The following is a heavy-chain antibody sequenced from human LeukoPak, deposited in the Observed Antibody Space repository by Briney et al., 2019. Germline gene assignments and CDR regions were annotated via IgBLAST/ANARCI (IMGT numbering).Heavy chain of an antibody. J-gene: IGHJ5*02. CDR3: ARQGLGYWFDP. CDR2: MYYSGDT. CDR1: GDSVISDY. V-gene: IGHV4-59*02. D-gene: IGHD3-16*01. Sequence: SETLSLTCTVSGDSVISDYWSWIRQPPEKGPEWIGYMYYSGDTNYNPSLKSRVTISVDTSKNQFSLKLSSVTAADTAFYYCARQGLGYWFDPWGQGTLVTVSS.